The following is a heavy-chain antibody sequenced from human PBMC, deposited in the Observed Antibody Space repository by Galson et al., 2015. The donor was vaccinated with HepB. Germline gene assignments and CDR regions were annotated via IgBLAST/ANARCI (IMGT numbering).Heavy chain of an antibody. Sequence: SVTVSCKASGGTFSSYVISWVRQAPGQGLEWMGGIIPIFGTANYAQKFQGRVTITADESTSTAYMELSSLRSEDTAVYYCARLIQYSGYETNPLDYWGQGTLVTVSS. J-gene: IGHJ4*02. V-gene: IGHV1-69*13. CDR2: IIPIFGTA. D-gene: IGHD5-12*01. CDR3: ARLIQYSGYETNPLDY. CDR1: GGTFSSYV.